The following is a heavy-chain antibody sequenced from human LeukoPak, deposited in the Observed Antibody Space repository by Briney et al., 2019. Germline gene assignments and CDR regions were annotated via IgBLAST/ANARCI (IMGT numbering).Heavy chain of an antibody. CDR2: ISGGGGTTYYA. CDR1: GFTFSGYA. V-gene: IGHV3-23*01. J-gene: IGHJ4*02. D-gene: IGHD3-9*01. Sequence: GGSLRLSCAASGFTFSGYAMSWVRQSPGKGLEWVSAISGGGGTTYYAYYADSVKGRFTISRDNSKNTLYLLMNSLRAEDTAVYYCAKFYDILTGYIDYWGQGTLVTVSP. CDR3: AKFYDILTGYIDY.